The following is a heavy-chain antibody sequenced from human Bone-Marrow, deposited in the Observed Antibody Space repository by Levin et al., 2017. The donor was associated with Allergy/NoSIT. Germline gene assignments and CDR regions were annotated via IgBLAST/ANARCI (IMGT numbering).Heavy chain of an antibody. CDR1: GLMVSDNY. Sequence: PAASVKVSCSASGLMVSDNYMTWVRQAPGKGLEWVALVYRGGATYYADVVKGRFTISRDNSKNTMGLQMKDLRPEDTAVYYCARTIYDVLTTYMDVWGEGTAVTVSS. CDR3: ARTIYDVLTTYMDV. D-gene: IGHD3-9*01. V-gene: IGHV3-66*02. CDR2: VYRGGAT. J-gene: IGHJ6*03.